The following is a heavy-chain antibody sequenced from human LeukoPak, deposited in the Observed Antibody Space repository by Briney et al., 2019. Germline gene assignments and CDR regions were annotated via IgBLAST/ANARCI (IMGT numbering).Heavy chain of an antibody. J-gene: IGHJ6*03. CDR1: GFTFSSYA. CDR2: ISGSGGST. D-gene: IGHD6-13*01. V-gene: IGHV3-23*01. CDR3: ATDGAAAKRYYYYYYMDV. Sequence: GGSLRLSCAASGFTFSSYAMSWVRQAPGKGLEWVSAISGSGGSTYYADSVKGRFTISRDNSKNTLYLQMNSLRAEDTAVYYCATDGAAAKRYYYYYYMDVWGKGTTVTISS.